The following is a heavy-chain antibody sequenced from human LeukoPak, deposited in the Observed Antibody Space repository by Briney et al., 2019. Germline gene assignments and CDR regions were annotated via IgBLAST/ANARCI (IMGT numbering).Heavy chain of an antibody. CDR2: IYYSGST. D-gene: IGHD4-23*01. CDR3: ARTRAGIYGGSHIDY. CDR1: GGSISSYY. V-gene: IGHV4-59*01. J-gene: IGHJ4*02. Sequence: SETLSLTCTVSGGSISSYYWSWIRQPPGKGLEWIGYIYYSGSTNYNPSLKSRVTISVDTSKNQFPLKLSSVTAADTAVYYCARTRAGIYGGSHIDYWGQGTLVTVSS.